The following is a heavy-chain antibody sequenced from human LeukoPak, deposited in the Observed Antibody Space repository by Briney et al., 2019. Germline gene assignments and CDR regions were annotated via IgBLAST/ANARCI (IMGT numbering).Heavy chain of an antibody. Sequence: ASVKVSCKASGYTFTGYYMHRVRQAPGQRLEWMGRINPNSGGTNYAQKFQGRVTMTRDTSISTAYMELSRLRSDDTTVYYCARTRYCSSTSCYRGSWFDPWGQGTLVTVSS. J-gene: IGHJ5*02. CDR2: INPNSGGT. CDR1: GYTFTGYY. V-gene: IGHV1-2*06. D-gene: IGHD2-2*01. CDR3: ARTRYCSSTSCYRGSWFDP.